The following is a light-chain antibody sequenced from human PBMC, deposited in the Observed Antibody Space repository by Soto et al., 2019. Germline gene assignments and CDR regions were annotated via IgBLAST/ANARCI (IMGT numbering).Light chain of an antibody. CDR1: QGISSY. CDR2: AAS. J-gene: IGKJ5*01. V-gene: IGKV1-8*01. CDR3: QQYYSYPRVT. Sequence: AIRMTQSPSSLSASTGDRVTITCRASQGISSYLAWYQQKPGKAPKLLIYAASTLQSGVSSRFIDSGSVTDFTLTISCLQSEDFATYYCQQYYSYPRVTFGQGTRLEIK.